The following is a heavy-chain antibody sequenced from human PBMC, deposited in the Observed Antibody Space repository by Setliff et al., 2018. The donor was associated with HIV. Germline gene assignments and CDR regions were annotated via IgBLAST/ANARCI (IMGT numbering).Heavy chain of an antibody. CDR1: GGSISSYY. Sequence: PSETLSLTCTVSGGSISSYYWSWTRQPPGKGLEWIGYIYYSGSTNHNPSLKSRVTISVDTSKNQFSLKLSSVTAADTAVYYCARDGSSWYNWFDPWGQGTLVTVSS. D-gene: IGHD6-13*01. J-gene: IGHJ5*02. CDR2: IYYSGST. V-gene: IGHV4-59*01. CDR3: ARDGSSWYNWFDP.